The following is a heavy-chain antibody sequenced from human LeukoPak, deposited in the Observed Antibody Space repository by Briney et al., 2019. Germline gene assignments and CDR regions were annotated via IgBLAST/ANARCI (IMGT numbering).Heavy chain of an antibody. D-gene: IGHD7-27*01. V-gene: IGHV1-8*01. CDR1: GDTFTSYD. CDR2: MNPNSGNT. J-gene: IGHJ4*02. CDR3: ARGNPPLTWVY. Sequence: GASVKVSCKASGDTFTSYDINLVRQATGQGLEVMGWMNPNSGNTGYAQKFQGRVTMTRNTSISTAYIELSSLRSEDTAVYYCARGNPPLTWVYWGQGTLVTVSS.